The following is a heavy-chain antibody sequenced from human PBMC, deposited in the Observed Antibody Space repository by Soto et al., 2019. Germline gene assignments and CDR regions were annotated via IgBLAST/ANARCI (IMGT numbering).Heavy chain of an antibody. CDR3: ARELEVGTHLYYFHY. CDR2: IKEDGSEK. J-gene: IGHJ4*02. CDR1: GFTFGSHW. Sequence: GGSLRLSCAASGFTFGSHWMSWVRQAPGKGLDWVANIKEDGSEKYYVDSVKGRFTISRDNAKNSLYLQMNSLRAEGTAVYYCARELEVGTHLYYFHYWGLGTLVTVSS. D-gene: IGHD2-8*02. V-gene: IGHV3-7*01.